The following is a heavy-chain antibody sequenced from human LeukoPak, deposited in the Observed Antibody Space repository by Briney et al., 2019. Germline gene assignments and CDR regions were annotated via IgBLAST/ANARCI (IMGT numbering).Heavy chain of an antibody. Sequence: GGSLRLSCAASGFTFSSYAMSWVRQAPGKGLEWVSAISGSGGSTYHADSVKGRFTISRDNSKNTLYLQMNSLRAEDTAVYYCAKDPTYYYDSSGYYSTPPFDYWGQGTLVTVSS. CDR1: GFTFSSYA. V-gene: IGHV3-23*01. J-gene: IGHJ4*02. D-gene: IGHD3-22*01. CDR2: ISGSGGST. CDR3: AKDPTYYYDSSGYYSTPPFDY.